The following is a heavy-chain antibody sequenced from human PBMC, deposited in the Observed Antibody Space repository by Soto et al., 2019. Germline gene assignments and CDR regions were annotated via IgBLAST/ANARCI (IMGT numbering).Heavy chain of an antibody. Sequence: LRLSCTASGFTFGDYAMSWFRQAPGKGLEWVGFIRSKAYGGTTEYAASVKGRFTISRDDSKSIAYLQMNSLKTEDTAVYYCTRDKTYDFWSGSLTDVWGQGTTVTVSS. D-gene: IGHD3-3*01. CDR3: TRDKTYDFWSGSLTDV. V-gene: IGHV3-49*03. CDR1: GFTFGDYA. CDR2: IRSKAYGGTT. J-gene: IGHJ6*02.